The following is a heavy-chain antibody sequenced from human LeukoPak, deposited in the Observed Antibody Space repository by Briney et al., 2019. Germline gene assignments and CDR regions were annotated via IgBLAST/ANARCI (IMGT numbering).Heavy chain of an antibody. Sequence: PGGSLRLSCAASGFDFGAYAMHWVRQAPGEGPELVALLAYDGTNEYYIDSVKGRFTISRDNSKNTVYLQMNRLRLDDTSVYYCARGGPLGDTNRFDFWGQGTLVTVSS. CDR1: GFDFGAYA. J-gene: IGHJ4*02. D-gene: IGHD2-8*01. CDR2: LAYDGTNE. CDR3: ARGGPLGDTNRFDF. V-gene: IGHV3-30*04.